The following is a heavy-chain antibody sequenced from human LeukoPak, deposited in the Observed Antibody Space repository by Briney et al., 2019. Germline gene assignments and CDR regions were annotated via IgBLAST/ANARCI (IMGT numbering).Heavy chain of an antibody. CDR1: GFTFSGST. Sequence: PGGSLRLSCAASGFTFSGSTMHWVRQASGKGLEWFGRIRSKANGYETAYAASVNGRFTISRDDSKNTAYLQMNSLKTEDTAVYYCTRPGRDGYNDYWGQGTLVTVSS. CDR3: TRPGRDGYNDY. V-gene: IGHV3-73*01. D-gene: IGHD5-24*01. CDR2: IRSKANGYET. J-gene: IGHJ4*02.